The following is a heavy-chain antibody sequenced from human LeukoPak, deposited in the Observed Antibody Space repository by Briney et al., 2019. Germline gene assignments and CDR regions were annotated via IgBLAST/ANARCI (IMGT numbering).Heavy chain of an antibody. D-gene: IGHD6-19*01. Sequence: PGGSLRLSCTVSGFTVSSNSMSWVRQAPGKGLEWVSSISTSSSYIYYIDSVKGRFTISRDNSKNTLYLQMNSLRAEDTAVYYCAKDVGSSGRELFDYWGQGTLVTVSS. CDR3: AKDVGSSGRELFDY. J-gene: IGHJ4*02. CDR2: ISTSSSYI. CDR1: GFTVSSNS. V-gene: IGHV3-21*01.